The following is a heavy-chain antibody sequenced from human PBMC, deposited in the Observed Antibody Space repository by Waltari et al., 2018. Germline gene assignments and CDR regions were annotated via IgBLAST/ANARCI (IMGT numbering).Heavy chain of an antibody. V-gene: IGHV4-61*02. CDR3: ASGPAGDY. CDR1: GGSISSSRYY. CDR2: IYTSGST. Sequence: QLQLQESGPGLVKPSETLSLTCPVSGGSISSSRYYWSWIRQPAGKGLEWIGRIYTSGSTNYNPSLKSRVTISVDTSKNQFSLKLSSVTAADTAVYYCASGPAGDYWGQGTLVTVSS. J-gene: IGHJ4*02.